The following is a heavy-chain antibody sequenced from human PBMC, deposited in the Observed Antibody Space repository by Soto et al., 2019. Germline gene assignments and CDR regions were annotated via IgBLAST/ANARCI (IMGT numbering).Heavy chain of an antibody. V-gene: IGHV1-69*06. CDR3: TRAAYPHPYFDY. Sequence: SSVKLAGKGSGESITIYAFDWVRKAPGQGLEWMGGIISTFGSPNYAQKFQGRVTITADKFASTAYMELTSLRSDDTAVYYCTRAAYPHPYFDYWGQGTLVTVSS. CDR2: IISTFGSP. J-gene: IGHJ4*02. D-gene: IGHD2-2*01. CDR1: GESITIYA.